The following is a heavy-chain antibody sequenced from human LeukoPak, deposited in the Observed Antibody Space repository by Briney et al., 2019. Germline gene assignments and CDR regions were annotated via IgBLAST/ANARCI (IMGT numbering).Heavy chain of an antibody. CDR1: GGSFSGYY. J-gene: IGHJ5*02. V-gene: IGHV4-34*01. CDR3: ARGGGDTTQVVWGRKSWFDP. Sequence: SETLSLACAVYGGSFSGYYWSWIRQPPGKGLEWIGEINHSGCTNYNPSLKSRVTISVDTSKNQFSLKLSSVTAADTAVYYCARGGGDTTQVVWGRKSWFDPWGQGTLVTVSS. D-gene: IGHD3-16*01. CDR2: INHSGCT.